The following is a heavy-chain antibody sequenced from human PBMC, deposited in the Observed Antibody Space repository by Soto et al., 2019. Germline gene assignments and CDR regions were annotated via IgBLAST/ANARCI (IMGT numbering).Heavy chain of an antibody. CDR3: VEGWNDF. CDR2: IKSKNDGGAA. V-gene: IGHV3-15*01. J-gene: IGHJ4*02. D-gene: IGHD1-1*01. CDR1: GFMFSSAW. Sequence: EVHVVESGGDLVEPVGSLRLSCVTSGFMFSSAWMSWVRQGPGKGLEWVARIKSKNDGGAADYAAPVNGRFSISRDDSKSTVYLQMNSLRAEDTALYYCVEGWNDFWGQGTLVTVSS.